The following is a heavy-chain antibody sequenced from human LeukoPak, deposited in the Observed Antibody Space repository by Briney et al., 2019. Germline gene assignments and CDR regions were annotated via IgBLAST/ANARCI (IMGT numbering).Heavy chain of an antibody. CDR3: ARPLPRPHNWSAP. Sequence: GGSLRLSCAASGFTFSDYYMSWIRQAPGKGLEWVSYISSSGSTIYYADSVKGRFTISRDNAKNSLYLQMNSLRAEDTAVYYCARPLPRPHNWSAPWGQEPRVPVSS. V-gene: IGHV3-11*04. CDR2: ISSSGSTI. CDR1: GFTFSDYY. J-gene: IGHJ5*02.